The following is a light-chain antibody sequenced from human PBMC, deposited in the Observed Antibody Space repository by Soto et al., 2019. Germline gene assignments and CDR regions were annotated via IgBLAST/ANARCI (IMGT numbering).Light chain of an antibody. V-gene: IGKV3-20*01. J-gene: IGKJ1*01. CDR1: QSVSGSY. CDR3: QQCGSSPRT. Sequence: IVLTQSPCTLSLSPGERATLSCRASQSVSGSYLAWYQQKPGQAPRLLIYGASSRATGIPDRFSGSGSGTDFTLTISRLEPEDFAVYYCQQCGSSPRTFGQGTKVDI. CDR2: GAS.